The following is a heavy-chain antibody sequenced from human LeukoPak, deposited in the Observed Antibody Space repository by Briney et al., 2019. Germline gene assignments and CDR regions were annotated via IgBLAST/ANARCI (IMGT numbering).Heavy chain of an antibody. CDR3: ARHSIAAAGIAPFDY. CDR1: GYSFTSYW. CDR2: IYPGDSDT. Sequence: GESLKISCKGSGYSFTSYWIGWVRQMPGKGLEWMGIIYPGDSDTRYSPSFQGQVTISADKSISTAYLQWSSLKASDTAMYYCARHSIAAAGIAPFDYWGQGTLVTVSS. J-gene: IGHJ4*02. V-gene: IGHV5-51*01. D-gene: IGHD6-13*01.